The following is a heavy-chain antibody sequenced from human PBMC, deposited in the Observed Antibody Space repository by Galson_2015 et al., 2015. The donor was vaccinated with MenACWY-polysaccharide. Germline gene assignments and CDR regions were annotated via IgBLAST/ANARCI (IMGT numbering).Heavy chain of an antibody. J-gene: IGHJ6*02. D-gene: IGHD3-10*01. CDR2: INTNTGNP. CDR3: ARTLTMVRGVIIGGYYYYFYGMDV. V-gene: IGHV7-4-1*02. CDR1: GYTFTSYA. Sequence: SVKVSCKASGYTFTSYAMNWVRQAPGQGLEWMGWINTNTGNPTYAQGFTGRFVFSLDTSVSTAYLQISSLKAEDTAVYYCARTLTMVRGVIIGGYYYYFYGMDVWGQGTTVTVSS.